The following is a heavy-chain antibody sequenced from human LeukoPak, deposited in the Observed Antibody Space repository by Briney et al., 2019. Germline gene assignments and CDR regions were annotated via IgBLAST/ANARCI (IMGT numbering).Heavy chain of an antibody. CDR3: AKDKAPLYSGYDWDLDF. J-gene: IGHJ4*02. CDR1: GFTIHHYA. Sequence: SGGSLRLSCAASGFTIHHYAIHWVRQVPGKGLEWVSGISWNSGSIGYADSVKGRFTISRDNAKNSVYLQMNSLRAEDTALYNCAKDKAPLYSGYDWDLDFWGQGTLVTVSS. D-gene: IGHD5-12*01. CDR2: ISWNSGSI. V-gene: IGHV3-9*01.